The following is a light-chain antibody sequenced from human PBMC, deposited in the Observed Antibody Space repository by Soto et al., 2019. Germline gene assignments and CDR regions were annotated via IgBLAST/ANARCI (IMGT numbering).Light chain of an antibody. CDR1: QSLNNH. V-gene: IGKV3-11*01. CDR3: QQRGGSPPT. CDR2: ESF. J-gene: IGKJ1*01. Sequence: EIVLTQSPATLSLSPGERATLSCRASQSLNNHLAWYQHKPGQAPRLLIYESFNRAIGIPVRFSGSGSGTDFTLTIDSLESEDFAVYYCQQRGGSPPTFGQGTNVEI.